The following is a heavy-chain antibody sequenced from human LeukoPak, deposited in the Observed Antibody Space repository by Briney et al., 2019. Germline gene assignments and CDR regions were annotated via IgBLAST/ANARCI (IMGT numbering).Heavy chain of an antibody. CDR1: GFSFNDYG. CDR2: VTYGDNIA. Sequence: GGSLRLSCAASGFSFNDYGMHWVRQAPGKGLEWLAVVTYGDNIAYYRDSVKGRFTVSRDNSKNTLYLQMNSLKTEDTAVYYCTTDRIVVVSAIRGFDYWGQGTLVTVSS. V-gene: IGHV3-33*05. J-gene: IGHJ4*02. D-gene: IGHD2-21*01. CDR3: TTDRIVVVSAIRGFDY.